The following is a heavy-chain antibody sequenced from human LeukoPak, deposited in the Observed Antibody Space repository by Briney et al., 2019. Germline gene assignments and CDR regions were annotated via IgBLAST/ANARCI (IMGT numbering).Heavy chain of an antibody. CDR1: ELALRTHA. Sequence: PGGSMRLSRPASELALRTHAMCCVRQAPGKGQEWISVSSGIGRTIEYEDSVKGRFTISRDNSKHTLSLQMNSLRVEHTAIYYCTKNVMVKRYIDYWGQGTVVTVSS. CDR3: TKNVMVKRYIDY. CDR2: SSGIGRTI. J-gene: IGHJ4*02. V-gene: IGHV3-23*01. D-gene: IGHD5-18*01.